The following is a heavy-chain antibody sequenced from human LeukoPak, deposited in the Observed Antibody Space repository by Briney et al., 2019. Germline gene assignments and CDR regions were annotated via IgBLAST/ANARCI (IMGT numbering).Heavy chain of an antibody. D-gene: IGHD2-2*01. CDR1: GGSISSGDYY. J-gene: IGHJ6*02. V-gene: IGHV4-30-4*01. CDR2: IYYSGST. Sequence: SETLSLTCTVSGGSISSGDYYWSWIRQPPGKGLEWIGYIYYSGSTYYNPSLKSRVTISVDTSKNQFSLKLSSVTAADTAVYYCAPTGVPAAAGYYYGMDVWGQGTTVTVSS. CDR3: APTGVPAAAGYYYGMDV.